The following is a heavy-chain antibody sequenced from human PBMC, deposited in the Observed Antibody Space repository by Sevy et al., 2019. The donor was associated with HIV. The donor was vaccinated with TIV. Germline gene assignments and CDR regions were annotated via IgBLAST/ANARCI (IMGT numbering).Heavy chain of an antibody. CDR1: GFTLSSYG. Sequence: GGSLRLSCAASGFTLSSYGMHWVRQAPGKGLEWVAVIRYDGSNKYYADSVKGRFTISRDNSKNTLYLQMNSLRAEDTAVYYCARDSRGSTISAEWGGGMDVWGQGTLVTVSS. CDR3: ARDSRGSTISAEWGGGMDV. V-gene: IGHV3-33*01. D-gene: IGHD3-3*01. J-gene: IGHJ6*02. CDR2: IRYDGSNK.